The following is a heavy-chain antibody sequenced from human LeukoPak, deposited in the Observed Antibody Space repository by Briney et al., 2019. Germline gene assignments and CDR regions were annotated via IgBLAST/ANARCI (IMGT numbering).Heavy chain of an antibody. Sequence: GRSLRLSCVASGFTFSSYAMHWVRQAPGKGLEWVAVISCDRSNKYYADSVKGRFTTSRDNSKNTIYLQMNSLRAENTAVYYCAKKSRWGYGNCYYSPLDYWGQGTLVTVSS. CDR2: ISCDRSNK. V-gene: IGHV3-30-3*02. D-gene: IGHD2-15*01. J-gene: IGHJ4*02. CDR3: AKKSRWGYGNCYYSPLDY. CDR1: GFTFSSYA.